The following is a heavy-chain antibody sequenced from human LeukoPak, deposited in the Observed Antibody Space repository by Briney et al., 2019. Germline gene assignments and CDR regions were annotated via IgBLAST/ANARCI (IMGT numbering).Heavy chain of an antibody. CDR1: GYTFTGYY. CDR2: INPNSGLT. V-gene: IGHV1-2*02. D-gene: IGHD3-10*01. J-gene: IGHJ5*02. CDR3: ARVWEVYIPIGSWFDP. Sequence: ASVKLSCKASGYTFTGYYMHWVRQAPGQGLEWMGWINPNSGLTSYAQKFQDRVTMTRDTSISTVYLQLNSLRSDDTAVYYCARVWEVYIPIGSWFDPWGQGTLVTVSS.